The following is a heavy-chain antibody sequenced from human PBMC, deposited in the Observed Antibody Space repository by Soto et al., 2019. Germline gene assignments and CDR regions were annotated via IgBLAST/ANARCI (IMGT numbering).Heavy chain of an antibody. V-gene: IGHV4-59*01. Sequence: ESLSLTCSVSGGSISNYYWSWIRQPPGKGLEWIGYIFYSGSTSYNPSLKSRVTISVDTSKNQFSLKLTSVTAADTAVYYCARELNGDYVTYWGQGTLVTVSS. CDR2: IFYSGST. CDR3: ARELNGDYVTY. D-gene: IGHD4-17*01. CDR1: GGSISNYY. J-gene: IGHJ4*02.